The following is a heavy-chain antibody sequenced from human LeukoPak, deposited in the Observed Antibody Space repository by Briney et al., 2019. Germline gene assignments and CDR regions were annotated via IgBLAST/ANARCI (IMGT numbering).Heavy chain of an antibody. J-gene: IGHJ3*02. CDR1: GGSISSSSYY. Sequence: SETLSLTCTVSGGSISSSSYYWGWIRQPPGKGLEWIGYIYYSGSTNYNPSLKSRVTISVDTSKNQFSLKLSSVTAADTAVYYCARGHGYYDILTGNRAYAFDIWGQGTMVTVSS. D-gene: IGHD3-9*01. V-gene: IGHV4-61*05. CDR2: IYYSGST. CDR3: ARGHGYYDILTGNRAYAFDI.